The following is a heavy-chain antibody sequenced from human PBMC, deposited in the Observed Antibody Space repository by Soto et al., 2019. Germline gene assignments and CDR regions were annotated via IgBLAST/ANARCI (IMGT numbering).Heavy chain of an antibody. CDR3: ARKRQLVHFDY. CDR1: GYTFTYYT. D-gene: IGHD6-6*01. Sequence: QVQLVQSGAEVKEPGASVKVSCKASGYTFTYYTIHWVRQAPGQGLEWMGSISSGNGNTKFSQKFQDRVTFTRDTSAGTAYMELGSPRSEDPAVYYCARKRQLVHFDYWGQGTLVTVSS. CDR2: ISSGNGNT. V-gene: IGHV1-3*01. J-gene: IGHJ4*02.